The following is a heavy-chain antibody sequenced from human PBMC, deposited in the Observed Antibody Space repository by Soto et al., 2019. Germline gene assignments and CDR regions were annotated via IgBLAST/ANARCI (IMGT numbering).Heavy chain of an antibody. CDR3: ARQMRGPIPYFGWLSPVTS. Sequence: PSETLSLTCAVYGGSFSGYYWSWIRQPPGKGLEWIGEINHSGSTNYNPSLKSRVTISVDTSKNQFSLKLSSVTAADTAVYFCARQMRGPIPYFGWLSPVTSWGQGTQVTVSS. V-gene: IGHV4-34*01. D-gene: IGHD3-9*01. CDR2: INHSGST. J-gene: IGHJ4*02. CDR1: GGSFSGYY.